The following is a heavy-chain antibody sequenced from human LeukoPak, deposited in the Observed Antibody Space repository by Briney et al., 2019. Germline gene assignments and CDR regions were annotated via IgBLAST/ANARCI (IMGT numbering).Heavy chain of an antibody. CDR3: AKADQLLWFGEFDDY. Sequence: GGSLRLSCAASGFTFNNYAMNWVRQAPGKGLEWVSSISGGGETTYYADSAKGRFTISRDNSQNTLYLQMNSLRAEDTAVYYCAKADQLLWFGEFDDYWGQGTLVTVSS. J-gene: IGHJ4*02. CDR2: ISGGGETT. D-gene: IGHD3-10*01. V-gene: IGHV3-23*01. CDR1: GFTFNNYA.